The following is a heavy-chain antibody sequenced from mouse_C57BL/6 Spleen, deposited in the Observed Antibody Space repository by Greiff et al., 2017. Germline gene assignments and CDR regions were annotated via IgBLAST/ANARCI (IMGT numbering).Heavy chain of an antibody. D-gene: IGHD1-1*01. J-gene: IGHJ2*01. CDR2: IYPRDGST. Sequence: QVQLQQSDAELVKPGASVKISCKVSGYTFTDHTIHWMKQRPEQGLEWIGYIYPRDGSTKYNEKFKGKATLTADKSSSTAYLQLNSLTSEDSAVYFCAREGDYYYGSSYFDYGGQGTTLTVSS. CDR3: AREGDYYYGSSYFDY. CDR1: GYTFTDHT. V-gene: IGHV1-78*01.